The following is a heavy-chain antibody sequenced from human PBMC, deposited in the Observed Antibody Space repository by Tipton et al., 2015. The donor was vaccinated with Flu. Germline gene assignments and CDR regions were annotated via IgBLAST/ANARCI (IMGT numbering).Heavy chain of an antibody. CDR1: GFSFSSYA. CDR3: ARGHYYDFWSGENFDY. CDR2: IWYDGSNR. V-gene: IGHV3-33*01. Sequence: RSLRLSCVGSGFSFSSYAMHWVRQAPGKGLEWVGIIWYDGSNRDYADSVRGRLTIFRDNSENTLYLQINSLRVEDTAVYYCARGHYYDFWSGENFDYWGQGTLVTVSS. J-gene: IGHJ4*02. D-gene: IGHD3-3*01.